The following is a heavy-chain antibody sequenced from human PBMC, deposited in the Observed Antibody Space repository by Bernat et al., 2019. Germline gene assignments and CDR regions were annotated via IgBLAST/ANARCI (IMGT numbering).Heavy chain of an antibody. CDR1: GGSISSSNW. V-gene: IGHV4-4*02. CDR2: IYHSGST. D-gene: IGHD3-10*01. J-gene: IGHJ3*02. CDR3: ARRDYYGSGSYYNHDAFDI. Sequence: QVPLQESGPGLVKPSGTLSLTCAVSGGSISSSNWWSWVRQPPGKGLEWIGEIYHSGSTNYNPSLKSRVTISVDKSKNQFSLKLSSVTAADTAVYYCARRDYYGSGSYYNHDAFDIWGQGTMVTVSS.